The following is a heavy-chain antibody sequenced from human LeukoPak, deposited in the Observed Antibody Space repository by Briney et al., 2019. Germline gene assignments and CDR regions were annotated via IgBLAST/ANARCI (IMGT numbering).Heavy chain of an antibody. CDR3: AREPTSSLVPAVDY. CDR2: IKRKSGGT. D-gene: IGHD3-16*02. Sequence: GVSVRVSWEGCGYTFSGEYMRWVRQAPGQGVEGRGWIKRKSGGTKYAQKMKGRVNITRDTSKSTAYMQLSRLRSDDTAVYYCAREPTSSLVPAVDYWGQGTLVTVSS. CDR1: GYTFSGEY. J-gene: IGHJ4*02. V-gene: IGHV1-2*02.